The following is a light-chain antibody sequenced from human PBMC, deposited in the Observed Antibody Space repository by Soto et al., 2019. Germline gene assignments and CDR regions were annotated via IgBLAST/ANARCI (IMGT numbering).Light chain of an antibody. V-gene: IGKV3-20*01. Sequence: VLPQSPDTLSLSPGDRATLSCRASQSVRSTFLAWYQQKPGQAPRLLIYGAYNRAAGIPERFSGSASGTEFTLTISRLEPYDSAVYYCQQYHDSPMNTFGQGTKLQIK. CDR3: QQYHDSPMNT. J-gene: IGKJ2*01. CDR1: QSVRSTF. CDR2: GAY.